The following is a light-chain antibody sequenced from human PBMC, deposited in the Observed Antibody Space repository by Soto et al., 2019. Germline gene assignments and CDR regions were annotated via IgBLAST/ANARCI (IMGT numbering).Light chain of an antibody. J-gene: IGKJ1*01. Sequence: AIQMTQSPSSLSASVGDRVTITCRANQGIRNDLGWYQQKPGKAPKLLIYAASSLQSGVPSRFSGSGSGTDFTLTISRLQPEDFSTYYCLQDYNYPRTFGQGTKVEIK. CDR1: QGIRND. CDR2: AAS. CDR3: LQDYNYPRT. V-gene: IGKV1-6*01.